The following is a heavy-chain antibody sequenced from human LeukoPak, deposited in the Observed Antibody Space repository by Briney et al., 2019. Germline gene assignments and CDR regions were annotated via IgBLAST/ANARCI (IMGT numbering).Heavy chain of an antibody. D-gene: IGHD5-24*01. V-gene: IGHV4-4*07. Sequence: SETLSLTCTVSGGSFSSYYWSWIRQPAGKGLEWIGRIYTSGSTNYNSSLKSRVTMSVDTSKNQVSLRLSSVTAADTAVYYCATGDGYNSFDYWGQGTLVTVSS. CDR2: IYTSGST. J-gene: IGHJ4*02. CDR3: ATGDGYNSFDY. CDR1: GGSFSSYY.